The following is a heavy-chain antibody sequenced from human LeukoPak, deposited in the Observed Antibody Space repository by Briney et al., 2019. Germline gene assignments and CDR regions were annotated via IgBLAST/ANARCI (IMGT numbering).Heavy chain of an antibody. CDR3: ARDWGGQVGATTFDC. CDR2: ISYDGTNK. CDR1: GFTFSSYA. Sequence: GGSLRLSCAASGFTFSSYAMHWVRQAPGKGLEWVAIISYDGTNKYYTDSVKGRFTISRDNSKNTLYLQMNSLRAEDTAVYYCARDWGGQVGATTFDCWGQGTLVTVSS. D-gene: IGHD1-26*01. J-gene: IGHJ5*01. V-gene: IGHV3-30*04.